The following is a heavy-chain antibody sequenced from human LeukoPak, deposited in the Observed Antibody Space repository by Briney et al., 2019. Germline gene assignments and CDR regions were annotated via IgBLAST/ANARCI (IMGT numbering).Heavy chain of an antibody. CDR3: ARGGLAAAGTWWDY. J-gene: IGHJ4*02. D-gene: IGHD6-13*01. CDR2: IYYSGST. V-gene: IGHV4-39*07. Sequence: SETLSLTCTVSGGSISSSSYYWGWIRQPPGKGLEWIGSIYYSGSTYYNPSLKSRVTISVDTSKNQFSLKLSSVTAADTAVYYCARGGLAAAGTWWDYWGQGTLVTVSS. CDR1: GGSISSSSYY.